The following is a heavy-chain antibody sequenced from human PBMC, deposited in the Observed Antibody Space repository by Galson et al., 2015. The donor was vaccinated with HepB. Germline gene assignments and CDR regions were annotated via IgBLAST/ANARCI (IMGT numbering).Heavy chain of an antibody. CDR2: IRYDGSNK. V-gene: IGHV3-30*02. D-gene: IGHD5-24*01. Sequence: SLRLSCAASGFTFSSYGMHWVRQAPGKGLVWVSFIRYDGSNKYYADSVKGRFTISRDNSKNTLYLQMNSLRAEDTAVYYCARDLGWDGYNVMGVDYWGQGTLVTVSS. J-gene: IGHJ4*02. CDR3: ARDLGWDGYNVMGVDY. CDR1: GFTFSSYG.